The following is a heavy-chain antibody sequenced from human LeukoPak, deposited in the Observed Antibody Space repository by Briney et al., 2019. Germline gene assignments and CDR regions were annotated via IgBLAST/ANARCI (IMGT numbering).Heavy chain of an antibody. CDR3: AKDSSSGWYYLDY. V-gene: IGHV3-30*02. Sequence: GGSLRLSCESSGFSFAPSDMHWVRQAPGKGLEWVAFIGYDGSIKYYAESVKGRFTISRDNSKNTLYLQLKSLRFDDTALYYCAKDSSSGWYYLDYWGQGTLVTVSS. CDR2: IGYDGSIK. J-gene: IGHJ4*02. D-gene: IGHD6-19*01. CDR1: GFSFAPSD.